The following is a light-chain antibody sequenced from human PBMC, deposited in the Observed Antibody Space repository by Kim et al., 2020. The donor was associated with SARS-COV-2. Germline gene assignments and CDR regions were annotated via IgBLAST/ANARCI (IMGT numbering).Light chain of an antibody. CDR3: QVWDSSTYV. CDR1: NLGSKN. J-gene: IGLJ1*01. CDR2: RDS. Sequence: VALEQTGRITGGGNNLGSKNVHWCRQKPGQAPVLVIYRDSNRPSGIPERFSGSNSGNAATLTISRAQAGDEADYYCQVWDSSTYVFGTGTKVTVL. V-gene: IGLV3-9*01.